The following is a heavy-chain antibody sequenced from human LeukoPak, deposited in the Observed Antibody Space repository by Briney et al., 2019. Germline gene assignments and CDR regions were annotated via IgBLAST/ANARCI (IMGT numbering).Heavy chain of an antibody. CDR1: GGSISSYY. CDR2: IYYSGST. V-gene: IGHV4-59*12. Sequence: SETLSLTCTVSGGSISSYYWSWIRQPPGKGLEWIGYIYYSGSTNYNPSLKSRVTISVDTSKNQFSLILSSVTAADTAVYYCAREGFGNPSWFDPWGQGTLVIVS. D-gene: IGHD3-10*01. J-gene: IGHJ5*02. CDR3: AREGFGNPSWFDP.